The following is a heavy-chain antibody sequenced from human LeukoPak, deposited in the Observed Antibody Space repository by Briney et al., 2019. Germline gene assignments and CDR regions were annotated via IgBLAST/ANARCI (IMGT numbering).Heavy chain of an antibody. V-gene: IGHV3-30-3*01. Sequence: RSLRLSYAASGFTFSSYGMQWVRQAPGKGLDWVPVISYDGSNKYYADSVKGRFTISRDNSNNTLYLQMNSLRAEDTAVYYCARESRAGYDDVWESYRYTGLDCWGQGTLVTVSS. CDR3: ARESRAGYDDVWESYRYTGLDC. J-gene: IGHJ4*02. D-gene: IGHD3-16*02. CDR2: ISYDGSNK. CDR1: GFTFSSYG.